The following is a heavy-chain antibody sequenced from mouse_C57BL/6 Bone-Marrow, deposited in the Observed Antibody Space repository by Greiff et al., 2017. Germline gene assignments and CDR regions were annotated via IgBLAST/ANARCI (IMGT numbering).Heavy chain of an antibody. J-gene: IGHJ1*03. CDR1: GFSLTSYG. CDR3: AKNRGGLLVTPYFEV. CDR2: IWRGGST. Sequence: VQLQQSGPGLVQPSQSLSITCTVSGFSLTSYGVHWVRQSPGKGLEWLGVIWRGGSTDYNAAFMSRLGITKDNSKSQVFFKMNSLQADDTAIYYGAKNRGGLLVTPYFEVWGTGTTVTVSS. D-gene: IGHD2-3*01. V-gene: IGHV2-5*01.